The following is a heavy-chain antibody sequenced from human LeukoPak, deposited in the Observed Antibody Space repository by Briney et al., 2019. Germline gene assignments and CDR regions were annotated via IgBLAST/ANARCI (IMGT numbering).Heavy chain of an antibody. CDR3: AKDLDYTTYGYYFDY. V-gene: IGHV3-53*01. J-gene: IGHJ4*02. D-gene: IGHD4-11*01. CDR1: GFSVSSNY. CDR2: LYSGGSS. Sequence: PGGSLRLSCAASGFSVSSNYLTWVRQAPGRGLEWVPVLYSGGSSQYADSVKGRFTISRDNSRNTLYLQMNSPRADDTAVYYCAKDLDYTTYGYYFDYWGQGTLVTVSS.